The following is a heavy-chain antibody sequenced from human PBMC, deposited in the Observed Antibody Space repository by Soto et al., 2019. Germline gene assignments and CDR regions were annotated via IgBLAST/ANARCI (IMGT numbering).Heavy chain of an antibody. Sequence: SETLSLTCAVYGGSFSGYYWSWIRQPPGKGLEWIGEINHSGSTNYNPSLKSRVTISVDTSKNQFSLKLSSVTAADTAVYYCARLVHDSSGFFFDYWGQGTLVTVSS. D-gene: IGHD3-22*01. J-gene: IGHJ4*02. CDR3: ARLVHDSSGFFFDY. V-gene: IGHV4-34*01. CDR1: GGSFSGYY. CDR2: INHSGST.